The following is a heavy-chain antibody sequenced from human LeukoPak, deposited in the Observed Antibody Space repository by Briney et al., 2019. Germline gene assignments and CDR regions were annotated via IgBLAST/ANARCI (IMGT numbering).Heavy chain of an antibody. V-gene: IGHV3-30*02. CDR2: LRFDGNNK. CDR3: AAGSDYYYHYMDV. Sequence: PGGSLRLSCAASGFTFSSYWMSWVRQAPGKGLEWVTFLRFDGNNKYYADSVKGRFVISRDNSNNTLCLQMNSLRDEDTAVYYCAAGSDYYYHYMDVWGKGTTVTVSS. D-gene: IGHD3-16*01. J-gene: IGHJ6*03. CDR1: GFTFSSYW.